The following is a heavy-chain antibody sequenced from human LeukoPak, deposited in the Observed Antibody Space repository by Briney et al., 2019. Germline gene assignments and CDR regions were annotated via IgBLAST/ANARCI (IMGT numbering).Heavy chain of an antibody. CDR1: GFTFSRYS. V-gene: IGHV3-21*01. Sequence: PGGSLRLSCAASGFTFSRYSMNWVRQAPGKGLEWVSSISSSSSYIYYADSVKGRFTISRDNAKNSLYLQMNSLRAEDTAVYYCARAGDDYDFCSVYYSGYFDYWGQGTLVTVSS. D-gene: IGHD3-3*01. J-gene: IGHJ4*02. CDR2: ISSSSSYI. CDR3: ARAGDDYDFCSVYYSGYFDY.